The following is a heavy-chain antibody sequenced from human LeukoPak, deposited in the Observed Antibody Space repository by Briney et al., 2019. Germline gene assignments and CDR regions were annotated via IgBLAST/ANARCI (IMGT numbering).Heavy chain of an antibody. CDR2: ISGSGGST. CDR3: ARVPVPLYYYYYMDV. V-gene: IGHV3-23*01. Sequence: GGSLRLSCAASGFTFSSYAMSWVRQAPGKGLEWVSAISGSGGSTYYADSVKGRFTISRDNSKNTLYLQMNSLRAEDTAVYYCARVPVPLYYYYYMDVWGKGTTVTVSS. D-gene: IGHD2-2*01. J-gene: IGHJ6*03. CDR1: GFTFSSYA.